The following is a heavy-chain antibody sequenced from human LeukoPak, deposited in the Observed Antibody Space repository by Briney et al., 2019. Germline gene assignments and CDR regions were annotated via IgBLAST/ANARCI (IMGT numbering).Heavy chain of an antibody. D-gene: IGHD3-9*01. CDR3: ARDLSRYFDWSPDY. V-gene: IGHV3-30-3*01. J-gene: IGHJ4*02. CDR1: GFTFSSYA. Sequence: GESLKISCAASGFTFSSYAMHWVRQAPGKGLEWVAVISYDGSNKYYADSVKGRFTISRDNSKNTLYLQMNSLRAEDTAVYYCARDLSRYFDWSPDYWGQGTLVTVSS. CDR2: ISYDGSNK.